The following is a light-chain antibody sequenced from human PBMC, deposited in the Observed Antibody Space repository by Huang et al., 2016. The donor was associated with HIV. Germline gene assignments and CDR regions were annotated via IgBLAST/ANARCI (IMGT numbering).Light chain of an antibody. CDR2: WAS. V-gene: IGKV4-1*01. CDR1: QSLLYTSNNKNY. CDR3: QQYYNTRP. Sequence: IVITQSLDSLAMSLGESATSNCKSSQSLLYTSNNKNYVAWYQQKPGQTPKLLIYWASTRESGVPDRVSGSGSGTDFALTISSLQAEDVAFYYCQQYYNTRPFGQGTKVEIK. J-gene: IGKJ1*01.